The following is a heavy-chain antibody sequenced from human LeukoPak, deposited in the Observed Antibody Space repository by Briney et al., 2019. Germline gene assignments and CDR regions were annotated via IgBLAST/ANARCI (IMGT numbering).Heavy chain of an antibody. V-gene: IGHV3-23*01. CDR1: GFTFSTYA. J-gene: IGHJ4*02. Sequence: GGSLRLSCAASGFTFSTYAMNWVRQAPGKGLEWVSVIVGDGSRTAYADSAKGRFTISRDNSRNTLFLQMSSLRAEDTAVYYCAREEAGDLDYFACWGERTLVTVSS. CDR2: IVGDGSRT. CDR3: AREEAGDLDYFAC. D-gene: IGHD7-27*01.